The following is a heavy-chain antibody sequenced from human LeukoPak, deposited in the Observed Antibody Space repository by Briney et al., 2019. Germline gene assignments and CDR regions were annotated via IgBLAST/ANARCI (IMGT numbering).Heavy chain of an antibody. V-gene: IGHV3-9*01. J-gene: IGHJ3*02. CDR2: ISWNSGSI. CDR3: AKDMDGDYDGAFDI. CDR1: GFTFDDYA. Sequence: RSGGSLRLSCAASGFTFDDYAMHWVRQAPGKGLEWVSGISWNSGSIGYADSVKGRFTISRDNAKNSLYLQMNSLRAEDTALYYCAKDMDGDYDGAFDIWGQGTMVTVSS. D-gene: IGHD4-17*01.